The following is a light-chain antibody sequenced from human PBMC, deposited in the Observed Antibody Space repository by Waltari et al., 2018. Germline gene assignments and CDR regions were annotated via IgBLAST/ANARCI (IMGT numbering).Light chain of an antibody. Sequence: EIVLTQSPDSLSLSPGERAILPCRASPSLWSNYFAWYRQRPGQAPRLLIYGASKRATGIPDRFSGSGSGTDFTLTINRLEPEDFAVYYCQQFDDSQWSFGQGTKVELK. J-gene: IGKJ1*01. CDR1: PSLWSNY. CDR2: GAS. V-gene: IGKV3-20*01. CDR3: QQFDDSQWS.